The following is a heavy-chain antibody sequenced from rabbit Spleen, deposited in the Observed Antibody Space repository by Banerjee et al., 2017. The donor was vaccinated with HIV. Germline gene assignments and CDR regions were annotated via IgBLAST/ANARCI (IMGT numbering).Heavy chain of an antibody. V-gene: IGHV1S45*01. CDR1: GFSFSSSY. D-gene: IGHD2-1*01. J-gene: IGHJ4*01. CDR2: INIVTGKS. Sequence: QEQLEESGGDLVKPEGSLTLTCTASGFSFSSSYMCWVRQAPGKGLEWIACINIVTGKSVYASWAKGRFMMSRTSSTTVTLEMTSLTVADTATFFCGRAGEGGYGYLDLWGPGTLVTVS. CDR3: GRAGEGGYGYLDL.